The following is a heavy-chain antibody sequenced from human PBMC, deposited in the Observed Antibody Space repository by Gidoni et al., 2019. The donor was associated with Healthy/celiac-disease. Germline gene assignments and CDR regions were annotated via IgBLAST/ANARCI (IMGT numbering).Heavy chain of an antibody. Sequence: EVQLVESGGGLVQPGGSLKLSCAASGFTFSGSAMHWVRQASGKGLEGVGRIRSKANSYATAYAASVKGRFTISRDDSKNTAYLQMNSLKTEDTAVYYCANSGSYFWGQGTLVTVSS. CDR3: ANSGSYF. D-gene: IGHD1-26*01. CDR1: GFTFSGSA. J-gene: IGHJ4*02. V-gene: IGHV3-73*01. CDR2: IRSKANSYAT.